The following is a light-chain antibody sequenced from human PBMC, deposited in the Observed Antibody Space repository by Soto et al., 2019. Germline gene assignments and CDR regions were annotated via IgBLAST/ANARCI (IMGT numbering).Light chain of an antibody. J-gene: IGKJ1*01. CDR3: QHYYSYSEA. CDR1: QSIRSY. V-gene: IGKV1-17*01. Sequence: DIQMTQSPSSLSASVVDRVTITCRASQSIRSYLGWNQQKPGKAPKRLIYAASRLQSGVPSRFSGSGSGTEFTLTISSLQPDDFATYYCQHYYSYSEAFGQGTKVDI. CDR2: AAS.